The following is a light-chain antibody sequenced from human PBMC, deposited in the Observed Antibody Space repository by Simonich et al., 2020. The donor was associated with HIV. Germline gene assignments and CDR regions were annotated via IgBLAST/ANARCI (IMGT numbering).Light chain of an antibody. J-gene: IGKJ4*01. V-gene: IGKV2D-29*02. CDR3: MQSIQLPLT. CDR1: QSLLHSDGKTY. CDR2: EGS. Sequence: DIVMTQTPLSLSVTPGQPASISCKSSQSLLHSDGKTYLYWYLQKPGQSPQLPIYEGSNHCSGVPDRFSGSGSGTDFTLKISRVEVEDDGVYYCMQSIQLPLTFGGGTKVEIK.